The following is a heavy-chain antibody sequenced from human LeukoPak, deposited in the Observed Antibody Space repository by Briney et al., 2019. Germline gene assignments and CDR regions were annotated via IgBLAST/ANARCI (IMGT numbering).Heavy chain of an antibody. CDR1: GFTFRSYA. V-gene: IGHV3-23*01. CDR3: AITFGGVIAMGLDY. Sequence: PGVSLRLSCAASGFTFRSYAMSWVRQARGKGLEWVSAISGSGGSTYYADSVKGRFTISRDNSKNTLYLQMNSLRAEDTAVYYCAITFGGVIAMGLDYWGQGTLVTVSS. CDR2: ISGSGGST. D-gene: IGHD3-16*02. J-gene: IGHJ4*02.